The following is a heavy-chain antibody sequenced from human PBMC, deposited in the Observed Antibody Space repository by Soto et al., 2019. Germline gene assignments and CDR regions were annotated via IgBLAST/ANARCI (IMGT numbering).Heavy chain of an antibody. V-gene: IGHV3-15*01. CDR2: IKSKTDGGTT. CDR3: TTDLGAGSYSSSWYPDAFDI. Sequence: GGSLRLSCAASGFTFSNAWMSWVRQAPGKGLEWVGRIKSKTDGGTTDYAAPMKGRFTISRDDSKNTLYLQMNRLKTEDTAVYYCTTDLGAGSYSSSWYPDAFDIWGQGTMVTVSS. CDR1: GFTFSNAW. D-gene: IGHD6-13*01. J-gene: IGHJ3*02.